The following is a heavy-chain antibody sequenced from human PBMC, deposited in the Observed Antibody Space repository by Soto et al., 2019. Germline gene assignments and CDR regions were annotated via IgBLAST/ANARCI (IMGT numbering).Heavy chain of an antibody. CDR1: RFTFSSFG. D-gene: IGHD1-7*01. CDR3: AKDFQYELPMDY. CDR2: ISFDGSNT. J-gene: IGHJ4*02. V-gene: IGHV3-30*18. Sequence: QVQLVESGGGVVQPGRSLRLSCAAYRFTFSSFGMQWARQAPGKGLEWMAVISFDGSNTYYADSVKGRFTISRDNSKNTLYLQLNSLRADDTAVYYCAKDFQYELPMDYWGQGTLVTVST.